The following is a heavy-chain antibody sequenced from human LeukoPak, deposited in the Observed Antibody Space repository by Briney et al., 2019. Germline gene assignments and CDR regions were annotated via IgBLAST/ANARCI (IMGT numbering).Heavy chain of an antibody. V-gene: IGHV3-30*04. CDR2: ISGDEIYE. CDR3: AALDLGRDY. D-gene: IGHD1-1*01. CDR1: GLSFSRYT. Sequence: GGSLRLSCAASGLSFSRYTMHWVRQAPGKGLAWVASISGDEIYEEYADSMKGRFTISRDNFKNTLSLLMNSLRPEDTAVYYCAALDLGRDYWGQGTLVTVSS. J-gene: IGHJ4*02.